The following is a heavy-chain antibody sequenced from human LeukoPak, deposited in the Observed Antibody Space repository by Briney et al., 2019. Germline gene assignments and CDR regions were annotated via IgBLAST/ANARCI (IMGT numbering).Heavy chain of an antibody. V-gene: IGHV4-34*01. CDR1: GGSFSGYY. CDR2: INHSGST. Sequence: AETLSLTCAVYGGSFSGYYWSWIRQPPGKGLEWIGEINHSGSTNYNPSLKSRVTISVDTSKNQFSLKLSSVTAADTAVYYCASLHTSSGYHYWGQGTLVTVSS. J-gene: IGHJ4*02. CDR3: ASLHTSSGYHY. D-gene: IGHD3-22*01.